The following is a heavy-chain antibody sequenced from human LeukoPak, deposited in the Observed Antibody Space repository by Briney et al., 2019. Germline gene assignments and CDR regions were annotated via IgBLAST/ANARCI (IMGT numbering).Heavy chain of an antibody. V-gene: IGHV4-4*07. J-gene: IGHJ6*03. CDR1: GGSISSYY. Sequence: PSETLSLTCSVSGGSISSYYWSWMRQPAGKGLEWIGRIYISGSTSGSTNYNPSLKSRVTMSVDTSKNQFSLKLSSVTAADTAVYSRARGIYYDYYMDVWGKGTTVTVSS. CDR3: ARGIYYDYYMDV. CDR2: IYISGSTSGST.